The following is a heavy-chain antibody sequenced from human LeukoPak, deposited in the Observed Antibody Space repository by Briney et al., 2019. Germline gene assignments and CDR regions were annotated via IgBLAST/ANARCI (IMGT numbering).Heavy chain of an antibody. Sequence: PSETLSLTCAVYGGSFSGYYWSWIRQPPGKGLEWIGEINPVGLTNYNPSLKSRVTISADTSKSQFSLHVTSVTAADTAMYYCARGWGSAMIRGLAGDSWGQGTLVTVSS. J-gene: IGHJ5*02. V-gene: IGHV4-34*01. CDR2: INPVGLT. CDR3: ARGWGSAMIRGLAGDS. CDR1: GGSFSGYY. D-gene: IGHD3-10*01.